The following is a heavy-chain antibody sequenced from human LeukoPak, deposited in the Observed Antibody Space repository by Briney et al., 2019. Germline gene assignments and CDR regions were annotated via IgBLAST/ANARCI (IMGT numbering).Heavy chain of an antibody. CDR1: GYRFNAYW. CDR2: IYPDDSDT. V-gene: IGHV5-51*01. J-gene: IGHJ3*02. CDR3: ARPEYYYDSSGSPWAFDI. Sequence: GESLKISCKGSGYRFNAYWIAWVRQMPGKGLEWMGIIYPDDSDTRYSPSFQGQVTISADKSVRTAYLQWSSLKASDTAMYYCARPEYYYDSSGSPWAFDIWGQGTMVIVSS. D-gene: IGHD3-22*01.